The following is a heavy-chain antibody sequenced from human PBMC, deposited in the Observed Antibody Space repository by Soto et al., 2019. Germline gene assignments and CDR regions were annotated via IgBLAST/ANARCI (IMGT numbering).Heavy chain of an antibody. CDR2: TYYKSKWFN. CDR1: GDSVSSNSAG. V-gene: IGHV6-1*01. D-gene: IGHD5-12*01. J-gene: IGHJ6*03. CDR3: ARGSWDDVSGHYMDV. Sequence: QVQLQLSGPGLMKPSQTLSLTCAISGDSVSSNSAGWNWVRQTPSRGLEWLGRTYYKSKWFNNYAVSVKSRITINPDTSQNQFSLQLDSVTPEDTAVYYCARGSWDDVSGHYMDVWGKGTTVTVSS.